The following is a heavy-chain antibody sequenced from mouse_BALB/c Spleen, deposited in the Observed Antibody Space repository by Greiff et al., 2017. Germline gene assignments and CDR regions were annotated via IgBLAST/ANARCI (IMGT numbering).Heavy chain of an antibody. Sequence: EVQLVESGPGLVKPSQSLSLTCTVTGYSITSDYAWNWIRQFPGNKLEWMGYISYSGSTSYNPSLKSRISITRDTSKNQFFLQLNSVTTEDTATYYCATDSGTPFDYWGQGTTLTVSS. CDR1: GYSITSDYA. J-gene: IGHJ2*01. D-gene: IGHD4-1*01. CDR2: ISYSGST. V-gene: IGHV3-2*02. CDR3: ATDSGTPFDY.